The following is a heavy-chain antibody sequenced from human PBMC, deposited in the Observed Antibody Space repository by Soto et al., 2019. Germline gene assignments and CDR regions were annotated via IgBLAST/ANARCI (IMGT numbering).Heavy chain of an antibody. J-gene: IGHJ4*02. CDR1: GFTFSSYE. CDR2: ISSSDSTI. CDR3: ARGPPFDY. V-gene: IGHV3-48*03. Sequence: PGGSLRLSCAASGFTFSSYEMNWVRQAPGKGLEWVSYISSSDSTIYYTDSVKGRFTISRDNAKNSLYLQMNSLRAEDTAVYYCARGPPFDYWGQGTLVTVSS.